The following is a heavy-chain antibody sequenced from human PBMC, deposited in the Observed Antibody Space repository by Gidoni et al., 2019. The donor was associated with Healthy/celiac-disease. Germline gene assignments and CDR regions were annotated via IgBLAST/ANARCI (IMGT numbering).Heavy chain of an antibody. V-gene: IGHV4-34*01. CDR3: AIEIGEEGPPIDY. Sequence: QVQLQQWGAGLLKPSETLSLTCAVYGGSFSGYYWSWIRQPPGKGLEWIGEINHSGSTNYNPSLKSRVTISVDTSKNQFSLKLSSVTAADTAVYYCAIEIGEEGPPIDYWGQGTLVTVSS. D-gene: IGHD3-16*01. CDR1: GGSFSGYY. J-gene: IGHJ4*02. CDR2: INHSGST.